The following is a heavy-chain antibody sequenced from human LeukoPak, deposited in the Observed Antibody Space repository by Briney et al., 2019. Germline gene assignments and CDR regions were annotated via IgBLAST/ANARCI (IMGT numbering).Heavy chain of an antibody. CDR1: GGSISSYY. D-gene: IGHD3-10*01. V-gene: IGHV4-59*08. Sequence: SETLSLTCTASGGSISSYYWSWIRQPPGKGLEWIGYIYYSGSTNYNPSLKSRVTISVDTSKNQFSLKLSSVTAADTAVYYCARHPYYYGSGSYFDPWGQGTLVTVSS. J-gene: IGHJ5*02. CDR3: ARHPYYYGSGSYFDP. CDR2: IYYSGST.